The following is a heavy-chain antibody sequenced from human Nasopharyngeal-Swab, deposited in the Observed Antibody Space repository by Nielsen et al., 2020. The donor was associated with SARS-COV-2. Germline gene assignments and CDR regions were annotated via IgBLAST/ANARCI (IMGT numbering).Heavy chain of an antibody. CDR2: IYYSGST. CDR3: ARLTSSGITMIGAFDI. V-gene: IGHV4-59*08. CDR1: GGSISSYY. D-gene: IGHD3-22*01. J-gene: IGHJ3*02. Sequence: SEILSLTCTVSGGSISSYYWSWIRQPPGKGLEWIGYIYYSGSTNYNPSLKSRVTISVDTSKNQFSLKLSSVTAADTAVYYCARLTSSGITMIGAFDIWGQGTMVTVSS.